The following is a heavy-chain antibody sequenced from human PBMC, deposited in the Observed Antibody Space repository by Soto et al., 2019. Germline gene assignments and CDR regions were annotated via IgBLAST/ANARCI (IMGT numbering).Heavy chain of an antibody. D-gene: IGHD3-10*01. Sequence: PSETLSLTCAVYGGSFSGYYWSWIRQPPGKGLEWIGEINHSGSTNYNPSLKSRVTISVDTSKNQFSLKLSSVTAADTAVYYCARVKLRRLDAFDIWGQGTMVTVSS. CDR2: INHSGST. V-gene: IGHV4-34*01. CDR3: ARVKLRRLDAFDI. CDR1: GGSFSGYY. J-gene: IGHJ3*02.